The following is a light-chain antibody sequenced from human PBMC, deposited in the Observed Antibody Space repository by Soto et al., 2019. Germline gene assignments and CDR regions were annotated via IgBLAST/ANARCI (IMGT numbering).Light chain of an antibody. V-gene: IGLV2-8*01. CDR1: SSDVGAYLF. Sequence: QSALTQPPSASGSPGQSVTISCTGTSSDVGAYLFVSWYQQHPDKAPKLMVYDVNRRPPGLPDRLFGSKSGNTASLTVSGLQAEDEAHYYCISFAGRTSVLGTGPKITVL. J-gene: IGLJ1*01. CDR2: DVN. CDR3: ISFAGRTSV.